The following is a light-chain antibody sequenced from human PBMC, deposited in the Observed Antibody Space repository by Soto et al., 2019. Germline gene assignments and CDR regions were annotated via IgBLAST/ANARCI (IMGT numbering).Light chain of an antibody. CDR3: QQRSNWPPGYT. V-gene: IGKV3-11*01. CDR2: DAS. J-gene: IGKJ2*01. CDR1: QSVNRY. Sequence: EIVLTQSPATLSLSPGEGATLSCRASQSVNRYLAWYQQKPGQAPRLLIYDASSRAIGTPARFIGSGSGTDFSLTISSLDPEDSAVYYCQQRSNWPPGYTFGQGTKLEIK.